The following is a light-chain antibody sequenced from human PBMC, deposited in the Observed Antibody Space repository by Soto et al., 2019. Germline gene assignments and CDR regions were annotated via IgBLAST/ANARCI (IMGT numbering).Light chain of an antibody. J-gene: IGLJ3*02. CDR3: QSYDATNQV. V-gene: IGLV6-57*01. CDR2: EDN. CDR1: SGSIASNY. Sequence: NFMPTQPHSVSESPGKTVIISCTRSSGSIASNYVQWYQQRPGSSPTTVIYEDNQRPSGVPDRFSGSIDSSSNSASLTISGLETEDEADHFCQSYDATNQVFGGGTKVTVL.